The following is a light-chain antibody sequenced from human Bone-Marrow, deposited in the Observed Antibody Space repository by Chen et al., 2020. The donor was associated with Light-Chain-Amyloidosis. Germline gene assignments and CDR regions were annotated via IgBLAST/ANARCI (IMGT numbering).Light chain of an antibody. J-gene: IGLJ2*01. CDR2: RDT. CDR3: QSADSSGTYEVI. V-gene: IGLV3-25*03. Sequence: SDELTQPPSVSVSPGQTARITCSGDDLPTKYAYWYQQKPGQAPVLVIHRDTERPSGISERFSGSSSGPTAPLTIRGVQAEDEAAYHCQSADSSGTYEVIFGGGTKLTVL. CDR1: DLPTKY.